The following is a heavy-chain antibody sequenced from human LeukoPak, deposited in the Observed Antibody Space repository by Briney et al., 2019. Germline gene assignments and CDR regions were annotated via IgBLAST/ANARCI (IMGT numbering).Heavy chain of an antibody. CDR2: IYYSGST. Sequence: PSETLSLTCTVSGGSISSYYWSLIRQPPGKGLEWIGYIYYSGSTNYNPSLNSRVTLSVDTSKNQFSLKLSSVTAADTAVYYCARSWLVTYWGQGTLVTVSS. CDR3: ARSWLVTY. J-gene: IGHJ4*02. D-gene: IGHD6-19*01. CDR1: GGSISSYY. V-gene: IGHV4-59*12.